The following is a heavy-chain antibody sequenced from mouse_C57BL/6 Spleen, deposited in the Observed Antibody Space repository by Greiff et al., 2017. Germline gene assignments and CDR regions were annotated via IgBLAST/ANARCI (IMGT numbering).Heavy chain of an antibody. J-gene: IGHJ1*03. CDR3: ARQGGYGSSYWYVDV. D-gene: IGHD1-1*01. CDR2: ISCGGSYT. V-gene: IGHV5-6*02. Sequence: EVKVEESGGDLVKPGGSLKLSCAASGFTFSSYGMSWVRQTPDQRLEWVATISCGGSYTYYQDSVTGRFTLSRDNAKNTLYLKMSSQKSEDTSRYYCARQGGYGSSYWYVDVWGTGTTVTGAS. CDR1: GFTFSSYG.